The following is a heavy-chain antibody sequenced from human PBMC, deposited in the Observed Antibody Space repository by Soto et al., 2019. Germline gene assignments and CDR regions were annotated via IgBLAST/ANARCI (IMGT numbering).Heavy chain of an antibody. CDR3: ARDYAAGASAFDI. V-gene: IGHV1-2*02. Sequence: QVQLVQSGAEVKKPGASLKVSCKTSGYIFTAYYIDWVRQAPGQGLEWMGWINPSSGATNYAQNFQGRVTLTRDTSISTAYMELTGLTSDDTALYYCARDYAAGASAFDIWGQGTMVTVSS. D-gene: IGHD6-25*01. CDR2: INPSSGAT. J-gene: IGHJ3*02. CDR1: GYIFTAYY.